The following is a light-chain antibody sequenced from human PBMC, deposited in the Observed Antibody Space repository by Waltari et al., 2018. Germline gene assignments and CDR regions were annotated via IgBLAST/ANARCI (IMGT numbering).Light chain of an antibody. CDR3: NSYTSSSTWV. J-gene: IGLJ3*02. Sequence: QSALTQPASVSGSPGQSITISCTGTSSDVVGYNYFSWYQHHPGKAPKLMIFDVSKRPSGVSNRFSGSKSGSTASLTISGLQAEDEADFYCNSYTSSSTWVFGGGTKLTVL. CDR1: SSDVVGYNY. CDR2: DVS. V-gene: IGLV2-14*03.